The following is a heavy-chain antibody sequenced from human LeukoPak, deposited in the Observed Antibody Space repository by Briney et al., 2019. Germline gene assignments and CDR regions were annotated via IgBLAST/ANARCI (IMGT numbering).Heavy chain of an antibody. CDR2: IYYSGRT. CDR1: GGSISSYY. CDR3: ARPYSSGFDY. V-gene: IGHV4-59*01. D-gene: IGHD6-19*01. J-gene: IGHJ4*02. Sequence: SETLSLTCSVSGGSISSYYWSWIRQPPGRGLEWIGYIYYSGRTSYNPSLKSRVTISVDTSKNQFSLRLSSVTAADTAVYYCARPYSSGFDYWGQGTLVTVSS.